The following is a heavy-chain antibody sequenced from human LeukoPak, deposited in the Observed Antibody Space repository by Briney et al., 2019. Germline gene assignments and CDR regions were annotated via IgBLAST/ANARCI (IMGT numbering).Heavy chain of an antibody. Sequence: PGWSLRLSCTASGLTFSTSGFNWVRQAPGKGLEWVASIGPTGSDRYHADSIKGRFTISRDNANNFLYLQMSSLRAEDTAVYYCATETNGRHYDYWGQGTLLTVSS. CDR1: GLTFSTSG. CDR2: IGPTGSDR. V-gene: IGHV3-21*06. J-gene: IGHJ4*02. D-gene: IGHD1-14*01. CDR3: ATETNGRHYDY.